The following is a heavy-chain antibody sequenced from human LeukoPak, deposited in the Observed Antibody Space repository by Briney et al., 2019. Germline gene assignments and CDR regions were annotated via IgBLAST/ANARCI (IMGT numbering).Heavy chain of an antibody. J-gene: IGHJ5*02. CDR2: IIPIFGTA. CDR1: GGTFSSYA. Sequence: ASVKVSCKASGGTFSSYAISWVRQAPGQGLEWMGGIIPIFGTANYAQKFQGRVTITADKSTSTAYMELSSLRSEDTGVYYCASSHDYGDYVRWFDPWGQGTLVTVSS. CDR3: ASSHDYGDYVRWFDP. D-gene: IGHD4-17*01. V-gene: IGHV1-69*06.